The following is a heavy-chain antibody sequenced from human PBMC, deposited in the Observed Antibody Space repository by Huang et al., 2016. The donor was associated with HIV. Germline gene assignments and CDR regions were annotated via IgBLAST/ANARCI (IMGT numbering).Heavy chain of an antibody. CDR1: GYTFSTYS. V-gene: IGHV3-48*01. CDR2: ISKTSGAT. D-gene: IGHD3-22*01. Sequence: EVQLVESGGGLAQPGGSLRLSCVASGYTFSTYSMNWVRQAPGKGLDLVSYISKTSGATSYAESVKGRFTVSRDNVKNSLYLQMNRLRVEDTAMYYCVRDSSSGLQLRYWGQGALVIVS. CDR3: VRDSSSGLQLRY. J-gene: IGHJ4*02.